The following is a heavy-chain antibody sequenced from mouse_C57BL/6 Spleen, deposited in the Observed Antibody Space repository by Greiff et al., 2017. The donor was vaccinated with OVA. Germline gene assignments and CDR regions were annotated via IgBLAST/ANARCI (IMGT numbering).Heavy chain of an antibody. J-gene: IGHJ2*01. CDR2: IRLKSDNYAT. CDR1: GFTFSNYW. D-gene: IGHD4-1*01. CDR3: TGENWERFDY. Sequence: EVKLMESGGGLVQPGGSMKLSCVASGFTFSNYWMNWVRQSPEKGLEWVAQIRLKSDNYATHYAESVKGRFTISRDDSKSSVYLQMNNLRAEDTGIYYCTGENWERFDYWGQGTTLTVSS. V-gene: IGHV6-3*01.